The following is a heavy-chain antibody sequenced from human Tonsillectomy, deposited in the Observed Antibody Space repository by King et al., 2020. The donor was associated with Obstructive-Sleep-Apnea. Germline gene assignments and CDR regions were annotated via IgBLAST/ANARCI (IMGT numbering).Heavy chain of an antibody. CDR2: ISWDGGST. D-gene: IGHD2-21*02. V-gene: IGHV3-43D*03. CDR1: GFTFDDYA. CDR3: AKYHNLGHCGGDCYPGFDY. Sequence: VQLVEAGGVVVQPGGSLRLSCAASGFTFDDYAMHWVRQAPGKGLEWVSLISWDGGSTYYADSVKGRFTISSDNSKNSLYLQMNSLRAEDTALYYCAKYHNLGHCGGDCYPGFDYWGQGTLVTVSS. J-gene: IGHJ4*02.